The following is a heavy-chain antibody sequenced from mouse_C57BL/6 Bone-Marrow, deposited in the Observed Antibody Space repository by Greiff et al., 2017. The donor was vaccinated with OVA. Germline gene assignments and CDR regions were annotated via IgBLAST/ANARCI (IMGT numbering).Heavy chain of an antibody. D-gene: IGHD2-3*01. J-gene: IGHJ4*01. CDR1: GFTFSSYG. V-gene: IGHV5-6*01. CDR3: ARWGWLLRMDY. CDR2: ISSGGSYT. Sequence: EVKVVESGGDLVKPGGSLKLSCAASGFTFSSYGMSWVRQTPDKRLEWVATISSGGSYTYYPDSVKGRFTISRDNAKNTLYLQMSSLKSEDTAMYYCARWGWLLRMDYWGQGTSVTVSS.